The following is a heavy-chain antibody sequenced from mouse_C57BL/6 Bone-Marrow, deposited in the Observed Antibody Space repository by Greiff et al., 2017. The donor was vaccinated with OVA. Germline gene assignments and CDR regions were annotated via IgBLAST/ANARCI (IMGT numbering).Heavy chain of an antibody. D-gene: IGHD1-1*01. Sequence: EVKLVESGGGLVQPGESLKLSCESNEYEFPSHDMSWVRKTPEKRLELVAAINSDGGSTYYPDTMERRFIISRDNTKKTLYLQMSSLRSEDTALYYCARHYYYGSSPYWYFDVWGTGTTVTVSS. V-gene: IGHV5-2*01. CDR1: EYEFPSHD. CDR2: INSDGGST. J-gene: IGHJ1*03. CDR3: ARHYYYGSSPYWYFDV.